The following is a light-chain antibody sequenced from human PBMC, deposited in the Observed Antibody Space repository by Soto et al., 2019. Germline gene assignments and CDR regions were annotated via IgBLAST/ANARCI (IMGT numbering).Light chain of an antibody. J-gene: IGKJ5*01. CDR1: QSVGSSS. V-gene: IGKV3-20*01. CDR3: QLYSRSPRQIT. CDR2: DIS. Sequence: VLTQSPDTLSLSPGERATLSCRASQSVGSSSLGWYQQIPGQAPRLVIFDISNRAIGIPDRFSGSGSGTDCTLTISRLEPEDFAVYYCQLYSRSPRQITFGQGTRLEIK.